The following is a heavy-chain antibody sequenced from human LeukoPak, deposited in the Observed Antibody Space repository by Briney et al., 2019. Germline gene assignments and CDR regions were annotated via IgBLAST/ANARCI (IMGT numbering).Heavy chain of an antibody. D-gene: IGHD3-22*01. CDR3: ASGYQLHD. CDR2: TYYRSKWYS. V-gene: IGHV6-1*01. J-gene: IGHJ4*02. Sequence: SQTLSLTCAISGDSVTDNSAAWNWIRHSPSRGLEWLGRTYYRSKWYSDYAVSVQSRIIISADTSKNQFSLQLNSVTPEDTAVYYCASGYQLHDWGQGTLVTVSS. CDR1: GDSVTDNSAA.